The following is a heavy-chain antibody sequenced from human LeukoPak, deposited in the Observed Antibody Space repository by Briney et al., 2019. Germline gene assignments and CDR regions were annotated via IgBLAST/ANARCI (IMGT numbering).Heavy chain of an antibody. CDR2: INWNGGST. D-gene: IGHD5-12*01. V-gene: IGHV3-20*01. J-gene: IGHJ6*03. Sequence: GGSLRLSCAASGFTFDDYGMSWVRQAPGKGLEWVSGINWNGGSTGYADSVKGRFTISRDNAKNSLYLQMNSLRAEDTALYHCARVYGGYDFYYYYMDVWGKGTTVTISS. CDR3: ARVYGGYDFYYYYMDV. CDR1: GFTFDDYG.